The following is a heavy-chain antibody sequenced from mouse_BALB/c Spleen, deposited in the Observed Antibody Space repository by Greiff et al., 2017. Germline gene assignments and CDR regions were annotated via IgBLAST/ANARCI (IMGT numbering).Heavy chain of an antibody. CDR3: NAPYRNHAMDY. J-gene: IGHJ4*01. V-gene: IGHV14-4*02. CDR1: GFNIKDYY. Sequence: VQLQQSGAELVRPGASVKLSCTASGFNIKDYYMHWVKQRPEQGLEWIGWIDPENGDTEYAPKFQGKATMTADTSSNTAYLQLSSLTSEDTAVYYCNAPYRNHAMDYWGQGTSVTVSS. D-gene: IGHD2-5*01. CDR2: IDPENGDT.